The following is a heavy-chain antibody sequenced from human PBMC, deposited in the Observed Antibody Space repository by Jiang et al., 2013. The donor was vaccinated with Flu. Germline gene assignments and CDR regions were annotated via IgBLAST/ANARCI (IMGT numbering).Heavy chain of an antibody. CDR2: INHSGST. CDR3: ARRAYSSGDNDY. J-gene: IGHJ4*02. Sequence: LLKPSETLSLTCAVYGGSFSGYYWSWIRQPPGKGLEWIGEINHSGSTNYNPSLKSRVTISVDTSKNQFSLKLSSVTAADTAVYYCARRAYSSGDNDYWGQGTLVTVSS. V-gene: IGHV4-34*01. CDR1: GGSFSGYY. D-gene: IGHD6-19*01.